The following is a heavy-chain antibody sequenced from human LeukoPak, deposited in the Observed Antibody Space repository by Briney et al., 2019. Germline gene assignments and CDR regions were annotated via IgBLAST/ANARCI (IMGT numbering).Heavy chain of an antibody. D-gene: IGHD2-8*02. CDR2: INHSGST. Sequence: ASETLSLTCAVYGGSFSGYYWSWIRQPPGKGLDWIGEINHSGSTNYNPSLTSRVTISVDTSKNQFSLKLSSVTAADTAVHYCARTGGTIDYWGQGTLVTVSS. CDR3: ARTGGTIDY. V-gene: IGHV4-34*01. CDR1: GGSFSGYY. J-gene: IGHJ4*02.